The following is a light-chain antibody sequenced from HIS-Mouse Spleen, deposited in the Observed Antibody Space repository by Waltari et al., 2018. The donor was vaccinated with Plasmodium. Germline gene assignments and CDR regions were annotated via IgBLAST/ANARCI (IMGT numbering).Light chain of an antibody. J-gene: IGKJ1*01. CDR1: QSGSSSY. CDR3: QQYGSSGT. Sequence: EIVLTQSPGTLSLSPGERATLSCRASQSGSSSYLAWYQQKPGQAPKHLSYGASSRATGSPDRVSGSGSGTEFTITIRRLEPEDVAVYYCQQYGSSGTFGQGTKVEIK. V-gene: IGKV3-20*01. CDR2: GAS.